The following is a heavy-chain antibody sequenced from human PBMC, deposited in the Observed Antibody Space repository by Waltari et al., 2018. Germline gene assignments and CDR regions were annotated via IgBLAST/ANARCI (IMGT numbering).Heavy chain of an antibody. CDR2: VDHSGSA. J-gene: IGHJ4*02. V-gene: IGHV4-34*01. CDR3: ARDARDWEAVDNTYLDS. D-gene: IGHD2-21*02. Sequence: QLRLQQWGAGLLKPSATLSLTCAVSGWSFNGYYWSWIRQTPGKGLEWIGEVDHSGSANYSPSLKSRVTVSLDTSNKQVSLTLTSVTAADTGIYYCARDARDWEAVDNTYLDSWGQGTLVAVSS. CDR1: GWSFNGYY.